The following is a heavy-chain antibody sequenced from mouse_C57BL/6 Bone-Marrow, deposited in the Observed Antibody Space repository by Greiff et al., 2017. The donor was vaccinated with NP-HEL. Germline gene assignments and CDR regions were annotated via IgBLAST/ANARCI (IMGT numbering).Heavy chain of an antibody. CDR3: ARKRRLGGGYYFDY. Sequence: VQLQQSGPELVKPGASVKIPCKASGYTFTDYNMDWVKQSHGKSLEWIGDINPNNGGTIYNQKFKGKATLTVDKSSSTAYMELRSLTSEDTAVYYCARKRRLGGGYYFDYWGQGTTLTVSS. CDR1: GYTFTDYN. V-gene: IGHV1-18*01. J-gene: IGHJ2*01. CDR2: INPNNGGT. D-gene: IGHD4-1*01.